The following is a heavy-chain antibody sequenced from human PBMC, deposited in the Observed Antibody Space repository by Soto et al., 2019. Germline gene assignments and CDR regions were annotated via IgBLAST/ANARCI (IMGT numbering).Heavy chain of an antibody. CDR3: ASAPETGFEYFFHN. D-gene: IGHD5-12*01. CDR1: GFAFNNYY. J-gene: IGHJ4*02. Sequence: GSLRLSCAASGFAFNNYYISWIRQTPRKGLEWLSYISTGSSYTRYTDSVKGRFIISRDDAKNSVYLQMHSLRAEDPGLYYCASAPETGFEYFFHNWGQGIQVTVS. V-gene: IGHV3-11*03. CDR2: ISTGSSYT.